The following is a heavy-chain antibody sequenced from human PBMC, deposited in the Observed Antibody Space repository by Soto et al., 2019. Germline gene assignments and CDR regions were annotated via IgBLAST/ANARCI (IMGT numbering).Heavy chain of an antibody. Sequence: QIQLVQSGAEVKKPGSSVKVSCKASGGTFSSYAISWVRQAPGQGLEWMGGIIPIFGTANYAQKFQGRVTITADESTSTAYMELSSLRSEDTAVYYCARTIGYCISTSCYEQFVSYYYGMDVWGQGTTVTVSS. D-gene: IGHD2-2*01. CDR2: IIPIFGTA. J-gene: IGHJ6*02. CDR3: ARTIGYCISTSCYEQFVSYYYGMDV. V-gene: IGHV1-69*12. CDR1: GGTFSSYA.